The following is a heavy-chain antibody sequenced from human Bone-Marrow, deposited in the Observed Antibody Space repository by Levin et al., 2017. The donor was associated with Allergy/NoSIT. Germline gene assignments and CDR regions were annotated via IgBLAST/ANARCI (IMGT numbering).Heavy chain of an antibody. CDR2: IIPIFGIT. D-gene: IGHD4-17*01. J-gene: IGHJ3*02. CDR1: GGTFSSYA. V-gene: IGHV1-69*13. Sequence: SVKVSCKASGGTFSSYAISWVRQAPGQGLEWMGGIIPIFGITNYAQKFQGRVTITADESTSTAYMELSSLTSEDTAVYYCARDRRDDYGDPLEGFDIWGQGTMVTVSS. CDR3: ARDRRDDYGDPLEGFDI.